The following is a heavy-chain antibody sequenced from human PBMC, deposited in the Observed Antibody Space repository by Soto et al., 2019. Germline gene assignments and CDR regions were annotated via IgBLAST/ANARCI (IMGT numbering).Heavy chain of an antibody. V-gene: IGHV3-23*01. CDR2: ISGSGGST. D-gene: IGHD2-21*02. Sequence: PGGSLRLSCAASGFTFSSYAMSWVRQAPGKGLEWVSAISGSGGSTYYADSVKGRFTISRDNSKNTLYLQMNSLRAEDTAVYYCAKDRGDYIFANDAFDIWGQGTMVTVSS. J-gene: IGHJ3*02. CDR1: GFTFSSYA. CDR3: AKDRGDYIFANDAFDI.